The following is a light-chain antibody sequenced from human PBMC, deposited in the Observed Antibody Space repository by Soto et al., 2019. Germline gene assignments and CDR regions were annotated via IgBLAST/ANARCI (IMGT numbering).Light chain of an antibody. CDR1: QSINSW. J-gene: IGKJ1*01. V-gene: IGKV1-5*01. CDR2: DAS. CDR3: QQYYSYPWT. Sequence: DIQMTQSPSTLSASVGDRVTITCRASQSINSWLAWYQQKPGKAPKLLIYDASSLESGVPSRFSGSGSGTDFTLTISCLQSEDFATYYCQQYYSYPWTFGQGTKVDIK.